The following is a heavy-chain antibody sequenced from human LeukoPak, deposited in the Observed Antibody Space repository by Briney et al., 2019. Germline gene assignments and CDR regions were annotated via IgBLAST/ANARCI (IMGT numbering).Heavy chain of an antibody. CDR1: GGSISSYY. CDR2: IYYSRSP. D-gene: IGHD2-15*01. CDR3: ARSGHCSGGSCYATGLVEY. Sequence: TSETLSLTRTVSGGSISSYYWSWIRQPPGKGLEWIGYIYYSRSPNYNPSLKSRVTISVDTSKNQFSLKLTSVTAADTAVYYCARSGHCSGGSCYATGLVEYWGQGTLVTVSS. J-gene: IGHJ4*02. V-gene: IGHV4-59*08.